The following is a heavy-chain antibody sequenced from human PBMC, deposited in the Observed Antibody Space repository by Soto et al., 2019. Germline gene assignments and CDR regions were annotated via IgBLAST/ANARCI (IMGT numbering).Heavy chain of an antibody. J-gene: IGHJ5*02. CDR1: GYAFTSYG. CDR2: ISAYNGNT. V-gene: IGHV1-18*01. Sequence: ASVKVSWKASGYAFTSYGISWVRQAPGQGLEWMGWISAYNGNTSYAQKLQGRVTMTTDTSTSTAYMELRSLRSDDTAVYYCARVTRTVGATPDPWGQGTLVTVSS. D-gene: IGHD1-26*01. CDR3: ARVTRTVGATPDP.